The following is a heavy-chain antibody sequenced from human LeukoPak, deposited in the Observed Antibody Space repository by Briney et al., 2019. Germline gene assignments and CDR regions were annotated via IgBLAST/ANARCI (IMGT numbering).Heavy chain of an antibody. D-gene: IGHD6-6*01. CDR2: ISPNSGDT. J-gene: IGHJ4*02. CDR3: AREFDYNTSFSGY. V-gene: IGHV1-2*02. CDR1: GYTFTGHY. Sequence: ASVKVSCKASGYTFTGHYMHWVRQAPGQGLEWMGWISPNSGDTNYAQKFQGRVTMTRDTSISTAYMELSSLRSDDTAVYYCAREFDYNTSFSGYWGQGTLVTVSS.